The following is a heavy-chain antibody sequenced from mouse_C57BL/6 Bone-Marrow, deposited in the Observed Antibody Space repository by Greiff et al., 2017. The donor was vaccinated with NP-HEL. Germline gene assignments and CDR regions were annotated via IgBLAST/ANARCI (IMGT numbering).Heavy chain of an antibody. Sequence: QVQLKESGAELARPGASVKMSCKASGYTFTSYTMHWVKQRPGQGLEWIGYINPSSGYTKYNQKFKDKATLTADKSSSTAYMQLSSLTSEDSAVYYCARMDYYGSSLRDYWGQGTTLTVSS. D-gene: IGHD1-1*01. V-gene: IGHV1-4*01. CDR2: INPSSGYT. J-gene: IGHJ2*01. CDR3: ARMDYYGSSLRDY. CDR1: GYTFTSYT.